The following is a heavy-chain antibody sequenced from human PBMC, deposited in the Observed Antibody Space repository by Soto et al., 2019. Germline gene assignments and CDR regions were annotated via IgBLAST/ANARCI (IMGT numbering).Heavy chain of an antibody. J-gene: IGHJ4*02. CDR3: ARGGVSTRTFDY. CDR1: GYNFGGYW. V-gene: IGHV5-51*01. Sequence: VESLKISCKGSGYNFGGYWISCLLQMPVKVLELMGIIYPSDSDTRYRPSFQGQVTISADKSISSAYLQWSSLRASDTAMYYCARGGVSTRTFDYWGQGTPVTVSS. CDR2: IYPSDSDT. D-gene: IGHD3-3*01.